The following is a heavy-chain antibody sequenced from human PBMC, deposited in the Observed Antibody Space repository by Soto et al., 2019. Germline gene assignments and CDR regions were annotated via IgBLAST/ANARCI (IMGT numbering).Heavy chain of an antibody. V-gene: IGHV3-23*01. CDR2: ISATGATT. J-gene: IGHJ1*01. CDR1: GFTFSDYA. CDR3: AKGRKSTEKDIAVMLAAASSIQH. Sequence: VGSLRLSCVASGFTFSDYAMTWVRQAPGKGLEWVSVISATGATTYYADSVRGRFTISRHNSKNTLNLQMNDLRVEDTAVIYCAKGRKSTEKDIAVMLAAASSIQHWGQGTLVTVSS. D-gene: IGHD2-15*01.